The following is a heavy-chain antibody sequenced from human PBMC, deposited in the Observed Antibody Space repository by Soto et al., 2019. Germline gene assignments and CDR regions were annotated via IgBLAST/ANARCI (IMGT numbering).Heavy chain of an antibody. D-gene: IGHD5-18*01. Sequence: SETLSLTCAVSGGSISSSNWWSWVRQPPGKGLEWIGEIYHSGSTNYNPSLKSRVTISVDKSKNQFSLKLSSVTAADTAVYYCARTPATQLWRMNYYGMDVWGQGTTVTVSS. CDR3: ARTPATQLWRMNYYGMDV. V-gene: IGHV4-4*02. J-gene: IGHJ6*02. CDR1: GGSISSSNW. CDR2: IYHSGST.